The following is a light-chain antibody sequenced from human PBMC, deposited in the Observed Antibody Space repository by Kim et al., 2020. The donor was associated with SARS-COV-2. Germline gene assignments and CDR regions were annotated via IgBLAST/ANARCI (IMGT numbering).Light chain of an antibody. CDR3: QVWDSNTHHWV. CDR1: NFGSKS. J-gene: IGLJ3*02. V-gene: IGLV3-21*01. CDR2: YNN. Sequence: SYELTQPPSVSVAPGKTATITCGGSNFGSKSVHWYQQRPGQAPVLVMDYNNDRPSGIPDRFSGSKSGNTATLTITWVEAGDEADYYCQVWDSNTHHWVFGGGTKVTVL.